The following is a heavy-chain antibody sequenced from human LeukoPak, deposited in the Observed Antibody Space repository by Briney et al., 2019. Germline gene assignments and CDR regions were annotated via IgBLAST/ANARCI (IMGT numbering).Heavy chain of an antibody. Sequence: GGSLRLSCAASGFTFTSYGIHWVRQAPGKGLEWVASIRNDESNKYYAGSLKGRLTISRDNSNRTLYLQMNSLRTEDTAVYYCANDRYEKQLLYLFNSWGRGTLVTVSS. J-gene: IGHJ5*02. CDR1: GFTFTSYG. D-gene: IGHD2-8*01. CDR2: IRNDESNK. V-gene: IGHV3-30*02. CDR3: ANDRYEKQLLYLFNS.